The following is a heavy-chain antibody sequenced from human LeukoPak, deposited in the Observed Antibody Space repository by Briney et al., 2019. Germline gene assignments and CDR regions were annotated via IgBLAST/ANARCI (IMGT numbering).Heavy chain of an antibody. V-gene: IGHV3-23*01. D-gene: IGHD2-15*01. CDR1: GFTFSSYA. CDR2: ISGSGGST. Sequence: GGSLRLSCAASGFTFSSYAMSWVRQAPGKGLEWVSAISGSGGSTCYADSVKGRFTISRDNSKNTLYLQMNSLRAEDTAVYYCAKAFPYCSGGSCYSGGFDYWGQGTLVTVSS. J-gene: IGHJ4*02. CDR3: AKAFPYCSGGSCYSGGFDY.